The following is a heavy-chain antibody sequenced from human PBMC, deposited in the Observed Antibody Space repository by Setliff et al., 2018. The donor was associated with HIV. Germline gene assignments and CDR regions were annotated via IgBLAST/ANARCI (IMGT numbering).Heavy chain of an antibody. CDR3: ARTVTGAGDI. V-gene: IGHV3-23*01. Sequence: GGSLRLSCAASGFSFSNYGMSWVRQAPGKGLEWVSGIRDSGVSFYYADSVMGRFTISRDNSQNTLYLQMSSLRAEDTAVYFCARTVTGAGDIWGRGTLVTVSS. CDR1: GFSFSNYG. J-gene: IGHJ3*02. D-gene: IGHD6-19*01. CDR2: IRDSGVSF.